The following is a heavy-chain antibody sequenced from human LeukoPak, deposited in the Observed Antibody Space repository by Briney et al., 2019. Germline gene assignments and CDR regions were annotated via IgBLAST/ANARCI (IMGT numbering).Heavy chain of an antibody. V-gene: IGHV3-30*02. D-gene: IGHD1-14*01. CDR2: IRYDGSNK. J-gene: IGHJ6*03. Sequence: GGPLRLSCAASGFTFSSYGMHWVRQAPGKGLEWVAFIRYDGSNKYYADSFKGRFTISRDNSKNTLYLQVNSLRAEDTAWYYCASPRPRAARPLSYMDVWGKGTTVTVSS. CDR3: ASPRPRAARPLSYMDV. CDR1: GFTFSSYG.